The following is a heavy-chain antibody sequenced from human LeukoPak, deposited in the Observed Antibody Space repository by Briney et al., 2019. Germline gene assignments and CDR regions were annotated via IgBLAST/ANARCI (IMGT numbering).Heavy chain of an antibody. CDR2: ISSSSSTI. Sequence: GGSLRLSCAASGFTFSHYNMNWVRQTPGKGLEWVSYISSSSSTIHYADSVKGRFTISRDNAKNSLYLQMNSLRAEDTALYYCARAPPQWELRAGYLGAFDIWGQGTMVTVSS. J-gene: IGHJ3*02. V-gene: IGHV3-48*01. CDR3: ARAPPQWELRAGYLGAFDI. D-gene: IGHD1-26*01. CDR1: GFTFSHYN.